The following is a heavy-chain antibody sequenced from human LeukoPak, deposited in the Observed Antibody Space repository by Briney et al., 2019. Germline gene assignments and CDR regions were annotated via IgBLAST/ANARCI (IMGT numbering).Heavy chain of an antibody. CDR3: AELGITMIGGV. Sequence: PGTSLRLSCAVSGFIFSNYAMYWVRQAPGKGLEWVSYISSSGSTIYYADSVKGRLTISRDNAKNSLYLQMNSLRAEDTAVYYCAELGITMIGGVWGKGTTVTISS. CDR1: GFIFSNYA. CDR2: ISSSGSTI. D-gene: IGHD3-10*02. J-gene: IGHJ6*04. V-gene: IGHV3-48*03.